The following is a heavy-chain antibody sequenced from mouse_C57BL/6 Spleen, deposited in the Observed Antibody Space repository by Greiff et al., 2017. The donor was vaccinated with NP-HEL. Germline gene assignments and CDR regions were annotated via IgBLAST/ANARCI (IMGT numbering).Heavy chain of an antibody. Sequence: VQLKESGGGLVKPGGSLKLSCAASGFTFSDYGMHWVRQAPEKGLEWVAYISSGSSTIYYADTVKGRFTISRDNAKNTLFLQMTSLRSEDTAMYYCARGCGQGYFDYWGQGTTLTVSS. CDR1: GFTFSDYG. D-gene: IGHD3-2*02. J-gene: IGHJ2*01. CDR3: ARGCGQGYFDY. V-gene: IGHV5-17*01. CDR2: ISSGSSTI.